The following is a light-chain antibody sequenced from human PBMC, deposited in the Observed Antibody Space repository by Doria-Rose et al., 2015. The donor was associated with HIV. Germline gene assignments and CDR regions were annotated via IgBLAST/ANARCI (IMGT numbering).Light chain of an antibody. CDR1: QSLLYTSKNY. CDR2: WAS. J-gene: IGKJ3*01. V-gene: IGKV4-1*01. Sequence: EIVMTQSPESLGMSLGERATLNCKSNQSLLYTSKNYLAWYRQKPGQPPNLLIYWASTRQSGVPARFSGSGSGTDFTLTISSLEAEDVAVYYCQQYYDTPSFGPGTTVDIK. CDR3: QQYYDTPS.